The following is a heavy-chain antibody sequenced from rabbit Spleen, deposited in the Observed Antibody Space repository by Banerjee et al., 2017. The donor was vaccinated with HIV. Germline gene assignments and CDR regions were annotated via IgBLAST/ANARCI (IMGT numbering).Heavy chain of an antibody. J-gene: IGHJ4*01. V-gene: IGHV1S45*01. CDR2: IYTGSGGST. CDR1: GFSFSSSDY. Sequence: QEQLEESGGDLVKPGASLTLTCTASGFSFSSSDYMCWVRQAPGKGLEWIGCIYTGSGGSTYYASWAKGRFTVSKTSSTTVTLQMTSLTAADTATYFCARGDPISQDAVGGYGQWGPGTLVTV. D-gene: IGHD8-1*01. CDR3: ARGDPISQDAVGGYGQ.